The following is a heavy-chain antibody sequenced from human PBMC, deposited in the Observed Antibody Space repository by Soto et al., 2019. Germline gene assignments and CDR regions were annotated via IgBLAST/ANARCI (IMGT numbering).Heavy chain of an antibody. V-gene: IGHV6-1*01. CDR3: ARGDQGFDY. D-gene: IGHD3-16*01. CDR2: TYYRSKWFN. J-gene: IGHJ4*02. Sequence: SQTLSLTCAISVDCVSSNRASWNWIMQSPSKGLEWLGRTYYRSKWFNNYALSVKSRITMNPDTSKNQFSLQLNSVTPEDTALYYCARGDQGFDYWGQGTLVNVSS. CDR1: VDCVSSNRAS.